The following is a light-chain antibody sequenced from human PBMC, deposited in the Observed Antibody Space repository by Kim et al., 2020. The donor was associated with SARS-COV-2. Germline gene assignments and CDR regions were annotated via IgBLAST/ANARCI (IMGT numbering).Light chain of an antibody. CDR1: QSVSDVY. CDR3: QQYDTLPWT. CDR2: DAS. V-gene: IGKV3-20*01. J-gene: IGKJ1*01. Sequence: EIVLTQSPGTLSSSPGERATLSCRASQSVSDVYLAWYQQKPGQPPRLLMSDASNMAAGIPDRFSVRGSGTDFTLTISGVETEDSAVYCCQQYDTLPWTFRRGTKVDIK.